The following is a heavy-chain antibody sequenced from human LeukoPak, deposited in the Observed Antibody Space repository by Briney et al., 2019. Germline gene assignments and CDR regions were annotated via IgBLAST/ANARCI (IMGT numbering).Heavy chain of an antibody. V-gene: IGHV4-34*01. D-gene: IGHD4-17*01. J-gene: IGHJ4*02. CDR2: VNHSGST. Sequence: SETLSLTCAVYGGSFSGYYWSWIRQPPGKGLEWIGEVNHSGSTNYNPSLKSRVTISVDRSKNQFSLKLSSVTAADTAVYYCARGVMTTVTTGDSVVRFDYWGQGTLVTVSS. CDR3: ARGVMTTVTTGDSVVRFDY. CDR1: GGSFSGYY.